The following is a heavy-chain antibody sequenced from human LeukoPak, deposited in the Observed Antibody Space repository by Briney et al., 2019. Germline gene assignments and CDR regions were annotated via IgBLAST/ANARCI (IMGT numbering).Heavy chain of an antibody. CDR3: AKIAARDTGEGY. CDR1: GYTFTSNH. Sequence: ASVKVSCKASGYTFTSNHIHWVRRAPGQGLEWMGVINPSGDSTSYAPKFQGRVTVTRDTSTSTVYMELSSLRSEDTGIYYCAKIAARDTGEGYWGQGTPVTVSS. D-gene: IGHD6-6*01. V-gene: IGHV1-46*01. J-gene: IGHJ4*02. CDR2: INPSGDST.